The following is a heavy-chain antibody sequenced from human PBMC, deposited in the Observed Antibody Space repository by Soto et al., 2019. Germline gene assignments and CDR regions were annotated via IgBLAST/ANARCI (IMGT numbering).Heavy chain of an antibody. V-gene: IGHV4-61*01. CDR3: ARDNYYDSSGYLNWFDP. J-gene: IGHJ5*02. Sequence: SETLSLTCTVSGGSVSSGSYYWSWIRQPPGKGLEWIGYIYYSGSTNYNPSLKSRVTISVDTSKNQFSLKLSSVTAADTAVYYCARDNYYDSSGYLNWFDPWGQGTLVTVSS. CDR2: IYYSGST. CDR1: GGSVSSGSYY. D-gene: IGHD3-22*01.